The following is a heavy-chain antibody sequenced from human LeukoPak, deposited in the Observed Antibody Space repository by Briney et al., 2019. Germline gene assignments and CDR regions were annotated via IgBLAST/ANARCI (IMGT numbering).Heavy chain of an antibody. V-gene: IGHV3-23*01. D-gene: IGHD4-17*01. Sequence: GGSLRLSCAASGFTFSSYAMSWVRQAPGKGLEWVSAISGSGGSTYYADSVKGRFTISRDKSRNTLYLQMNSLRAEDTAVYYCARDSGDGDPTDYWGQGTLVTVSS. CDR3: ARDSGDGDPTDY. CDR1: GFTFSSYA. J-gene: IGHJ4*02. CDR2: ISGSGGST.